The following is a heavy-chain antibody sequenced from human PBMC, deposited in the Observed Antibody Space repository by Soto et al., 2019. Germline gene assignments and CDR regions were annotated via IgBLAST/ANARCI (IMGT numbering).Heavy chain of an antibody. CDR3: AKDRIAARLFDY. J-gene: IGHJ4*02. Sequence: GGSLRLSCAASGFTFSSYAMSWVRQAPGKGLEWVSAISGSGGSTYYADSVKGRFTIPRDNSKNTLYLKMNSLRAKDTAVYYCAKDRIAARLFDYWGQGTLVTVSS. CDR1: GFTFSSYA. CDR2: ISGSGGST. V-gene: IGHV3-23*01. D-gene: IGHD6-6*01.